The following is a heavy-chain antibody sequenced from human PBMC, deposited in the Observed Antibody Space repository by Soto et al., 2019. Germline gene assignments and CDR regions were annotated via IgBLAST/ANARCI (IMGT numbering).Heavy chain of an antibody. CDR1: GFTFSSYW. J-gene: IGHJ4*02. V-gene: IGHV3-7*05. Sequence: GGSLRLSCAASGFTFSSYWMSWVRQAPGKGLEWVANIKQDGSEKYYVDSVKGRFTISRDNAKNSLYLQMNSLRAEDTAVYYCARDSSDFWSGYYHTCYFDYWGQGTLVTVSS. D-gene: IGHD3-3*01. CDR2: IKQDGSEK. CDR3: ARDSSDFWSGYYHTCYFDY.